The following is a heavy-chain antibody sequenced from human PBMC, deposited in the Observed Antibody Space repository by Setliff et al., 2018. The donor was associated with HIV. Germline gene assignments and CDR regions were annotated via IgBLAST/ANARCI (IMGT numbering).Heavy chain of an antibody. CDR2: INHSGTT. CDR1: GGSFNTKRTK. V-gene: IGHV4-39*07. J-gene: IGHJ4*02. Sequence: PSETLSLTCKVSGGSFNTKRTKWGWIRRPSGKGLEWIGEINHSGTTNYSPSLKSRLTILVDTSKNQFSVKLRSVTAADTAVYYCARGDYHDSSGYEGFDHWGQGILVTVSS. CDR3: ARGDYHDSSGYEGFDH. D-gene: IGHD3-22*01.